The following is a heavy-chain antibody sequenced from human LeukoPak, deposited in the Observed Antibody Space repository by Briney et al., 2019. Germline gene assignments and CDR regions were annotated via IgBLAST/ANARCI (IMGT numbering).Heavy chain of an antibody. V-gene: IGHV3-23*01. D-gene: IGHD1-26*01. CDR2: ISGSGGST. Sequence: GGALRLSCAASGFTFSSYAMSWVRQAPGKGLEWVSAISGSGGSTYYADSVKGRFTISRDNSKNTLYLQMNSPRAEETAVYYCAKIRSLSGATYFDYWGQGTLVTVSS. J-gene: IGHJ4*02. CDR1: GFTFSSYA. CDR3: AKIRSLSGATYFDY.